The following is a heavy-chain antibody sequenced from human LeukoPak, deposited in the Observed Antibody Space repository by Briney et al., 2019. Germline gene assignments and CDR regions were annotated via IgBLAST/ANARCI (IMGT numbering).Heavy chain of an antibody. CDR2: IRYDGSNK. CDR1: GFTFSSYG. Sequence: GGALRLSCAASGFTFSSYGMHWVRQAPGKGLEWVAFIRYDGSNKYYADSVKGRFTISRDNSKNTLYLQMNSLRAEDTAVYYCAKDLTLYYDILTGYPPFDYWGQGTLVTVSS. J-gene: IGHJ4*02. V-gene: IGHV3-30*02. CDR3: AKDLTLYYDILTGYPPFDY. D-gene: IGHD3-9*01.